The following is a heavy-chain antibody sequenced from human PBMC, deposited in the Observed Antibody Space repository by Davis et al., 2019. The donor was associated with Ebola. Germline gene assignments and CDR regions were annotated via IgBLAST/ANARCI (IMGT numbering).Heavy chain of an antibody. CDR2: INPNSGGT. D-gene: IGHD3-22*01. J-gene: IGHJ4*02. V-gene: IGHV1-2*04. Sequence: ASVKVSCKASGYTFTGYYMHWVRQAPGQGLEWMGWINPNSGGTNYAQKFQDWVTMTRDTSISTAYMELSRLRSDDTAVYYCARDVGYYDSSGYYYFDYWGQGTLVTVSS. CDR1: GYTFTGYY. CDR3: ARDVGYYDSSGYYYFDY.